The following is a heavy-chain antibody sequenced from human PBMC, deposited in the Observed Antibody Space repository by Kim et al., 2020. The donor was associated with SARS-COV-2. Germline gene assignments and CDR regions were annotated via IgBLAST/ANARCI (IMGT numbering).Heavy chain of an antibody. Sequence: SETLSLTCTVSGGSISSGGYYWIWIRQHPGKGLEWIGYIYYSGSTYYNPSLKSRVTISVDTSKNQFSLKLSSVTAADTAVYYCARNRRGYCSGGSCYLYYFGYWGQGTLVTVSS. CDR1: GGSISSGGYY. D-gene: IGHD2-15*01. CDR3: ARNRRGYCSGGSCYLYYFGY. V-gene: IGHV4-31*03. CDR2: IYYSGST. J-gene: IGHJ4*02.